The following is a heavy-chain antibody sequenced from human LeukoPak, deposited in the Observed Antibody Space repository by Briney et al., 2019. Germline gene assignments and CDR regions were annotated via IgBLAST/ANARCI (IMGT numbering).Heavy chain of an antibody. CDR3: ARATRGYDILTGYLNWFDP. CDR2: ISYDGSNK. J-gene: IGHJ5*02. D-gene: IGHD3-9*01. V-gene: IGHV3-30*04. Sequence: GGSLRLSCAASGFTFSSYAMHWVRQAPGKGLEWVAVISYDGSNKYYADSVKGRFTISRDNSKNTLYLQMNSLRAEDTAVYYRARATRGYDILTGYLNWFDPWGQGTLVTVSS. CDR1: GFTFSSYA.